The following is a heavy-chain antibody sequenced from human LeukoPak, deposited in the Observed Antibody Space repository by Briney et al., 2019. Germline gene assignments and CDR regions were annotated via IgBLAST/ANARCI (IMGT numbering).Heavy chain of an antibody. Sequence: ASVKVSCKASGYTFTSYYMHWVRQAPGQGLEWMGIINPSGGSTNYAQKFQGRVTMTRDTSTSTVYMELSSLRSEDTAVYYCARGSGYSYGTPYYYYYMDVWGKGTTVTVSS. J-gene: IGHJ6*03. CDR2: INPSGGST. CDR1: GYTFTSYY. V-gene: IGHV1-46*01. D-gene: IGHD5-18*01. CDR3: ARGSGYSYGTPYYYYYMDV.